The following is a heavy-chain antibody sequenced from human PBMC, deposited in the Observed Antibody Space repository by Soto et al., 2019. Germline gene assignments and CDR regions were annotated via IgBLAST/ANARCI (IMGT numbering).Heavy chain of an antibody. V-gene: IGHV4-4*07. CDR3: ARELVVLMVYARVNYYYGMDV. CDR1: GGSISSYY. CDR2: IYTSGST. J-gene: IGHJ6*02. D-gene: IGHD2-8*01. Sequence: PSETLSLTCTVSGGSISSYYWSWIRQPAGKGLEWIGRIYTSGSTNYNPSLKSRVTMSVDTSKNQFSLKLSSVTAADTAVYNCARELVVLMVYARVNYYYGMDVWGQGTTVTVSS.